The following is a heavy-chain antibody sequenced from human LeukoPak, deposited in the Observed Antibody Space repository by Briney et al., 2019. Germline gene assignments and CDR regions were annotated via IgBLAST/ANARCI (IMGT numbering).Heavy chain of an antibody. Sequence: SETLSLTCTVSGGSISSSSYYWGWIRQPPGKGLEWIGSIYYSGSTYYNPSLKSRVTIYVDTSKNQFSLKLSSVTAADTAVYYCARTHPADGIDYWGQGTLVTVSS. V-gene: IGHV4-39*01. CDR3: ARTHPADGIDY. J-gene: IGHJ4*02. D-gene: IGHD1-1*01. CDR2: IYYSGST. CDR1: GGSISSSSYY.